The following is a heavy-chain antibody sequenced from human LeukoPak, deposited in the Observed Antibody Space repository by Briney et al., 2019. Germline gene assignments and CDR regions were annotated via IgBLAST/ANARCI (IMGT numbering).Heavy chain of an antibody. J-gene: IGHJ4*02. CDR1: GYIFINFW. D-gene: IGHD5-24*01. V-gene: IGHV5-51*01. Sequence: GESLKISCKGSGYIFINFWIGWVRQLPGKGLEWMGIIYPGDSDTRYNPSFQGQATISADKSIGTAYLQWSSLKASDTAMYYCARHAVRDGYNRHNDYWGQGTLVTVSS. CDR2: IYPGDSDT. CDR3: ARHAVRDGYNRHNDY.